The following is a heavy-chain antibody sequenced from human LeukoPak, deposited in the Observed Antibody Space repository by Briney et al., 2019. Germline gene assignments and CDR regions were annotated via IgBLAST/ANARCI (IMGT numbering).Heavy chain of an antibody. CDR3: AFGGLSVFDY. CDR1: GFTFSSYA. CDR2: IKQDGSEK. J-gene: IGHJ4*02. Sequence: PGGSLRLSCAASGFTFSSYAMSWVRQAPGKGLEWVANIKQDGSEKYYVDSVKGRFTISRDNAKNSLYLQMNSLRAEDTAVYYCAFGGLSVFDYWGQGTLVTVSS. D-gene: IGHD3-16*02. V-gene: IGHV3-7*01.